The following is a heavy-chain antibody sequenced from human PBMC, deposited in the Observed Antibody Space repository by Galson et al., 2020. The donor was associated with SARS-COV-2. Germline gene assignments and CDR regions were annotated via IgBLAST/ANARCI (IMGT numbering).Heavy chain of an antibody. J-gene: IGHJ4*02. D-gene: IGHD3-3*01. Sequence: SCAASGFTFSSYGMNWVRQAPGKGLEWVAVISYNGNYKFYADSVKGRLTISRDNSKDTLDLQMNSLKVNDTAVYYCAKVQQYTMTVPDSLGQGSLVTVSS. CDR3: AKVQQYTMTVPDS. CDR2: ISYNGNYK. CDR1: GFTFSSYG. V-gene: IGHV3-30*18.